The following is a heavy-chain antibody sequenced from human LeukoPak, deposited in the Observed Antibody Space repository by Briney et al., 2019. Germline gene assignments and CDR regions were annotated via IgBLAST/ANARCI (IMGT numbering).Heavy chain of an antibody. CDR1: GFTFSSYW. V-gene: IGHV3-74*01. Sequence: GGSLRLSCAASGFTFSSYWMHWVRQAPGKGLVWVSRINSDGSSTSYADSVKGRFTISRDNAKNTLYLQMNSLRAEDTAVYYCAGGGYDSSGYPVDYWGQGTLVTVSS. CDR2: INSDGSST. CDR3: AGGGYDSSGYPVDY. J-gene: IGHJ4*02. D-gene: IGHD3-22*01.